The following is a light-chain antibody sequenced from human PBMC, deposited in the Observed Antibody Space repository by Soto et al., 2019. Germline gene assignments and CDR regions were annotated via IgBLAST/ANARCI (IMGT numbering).Light chain of an antibody. CDR2: GAS. Sequence: EVVMTQSPATLSVSPGGRATLSCRASRSVSNNLAWYQQKLGQAPRLLIYGASTRAPDIPARFRGSGFGTEFTLTISSLQSEDFAVYYCQQYDSWPSFGGGSKVEIK. J-gene: IGKJ4*01. CDR3: QQYDSWPS. CDR1: RSVSNN. V-gene: IGKV3-15*01.